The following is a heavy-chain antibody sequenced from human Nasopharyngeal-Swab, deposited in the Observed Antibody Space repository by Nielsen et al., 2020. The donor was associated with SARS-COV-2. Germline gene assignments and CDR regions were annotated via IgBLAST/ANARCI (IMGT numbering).Heavy chain of an antibody. D-gene: IGHD3-22*01. CDR1: GDSINSHF. CDR2: ISYGGST. J-gene: IGHJ5*01. CDR3: ARGLYDGSGLLDS. V-gene: IGHV4-59*11. Sequence: SETLSLTCTVSGDSINSHFWSWIRQPPGKGLDWIGYISYGGSTNYNPSLRSRVTISVDTSTSQFSLKLTSVTAADMAVYYCARGLYDGSGLLDSWGHGTLVTVSS.